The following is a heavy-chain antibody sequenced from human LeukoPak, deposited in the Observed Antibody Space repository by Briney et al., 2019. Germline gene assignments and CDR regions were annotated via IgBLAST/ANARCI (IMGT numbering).Heavy chain of an antibody. V-gene: IGHV3-23*01. CDR1: GFTFSSYA. D-gene: IGHD3-9*01. CDR3: ARASAGLRYFDWAPDY. J-gene: IGHJ4*02. Sequence: TGGSLRLSCAASGFTFSSYAMSWVRQAPGKGLEWVSAISGSGGSTYYADSVKGRFTISRDNSKNTLYLQMNSLRAEDTAVYYCARASAGLRYFDWAPDYWGQGTLVTVSS. CDR2: ISGSGGST.